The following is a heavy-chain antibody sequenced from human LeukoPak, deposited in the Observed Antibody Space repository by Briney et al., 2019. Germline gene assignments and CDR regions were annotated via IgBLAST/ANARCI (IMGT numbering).Heavy chain of an antibody. V-gene: IGHV4-59*12. J-gene: IGHJ4*02. Sequence: SETLSLTCTVSGGSISRYYWSWIRQPPGKGLEWIGYIYYSGSTNYNPSLKSRVTLSGDTSKNQFSLRLSSVTAADTALYFCTLGANYYDRNTYYFTDYWGQGTLVTVSS. CDR1: GGSISRYY. CDR2: IYYSGST. CDR3: TLGANYYDRNTYYFTDY. D-gene: IGHD3-22*01.